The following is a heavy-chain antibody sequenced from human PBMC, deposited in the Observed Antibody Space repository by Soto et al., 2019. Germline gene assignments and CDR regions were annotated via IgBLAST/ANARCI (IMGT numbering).Heavy chain of an antibody. CDR3: SRDLGARSEPANWFDP. J-gene: IGHJ5*02. Sequence: ASGKVSCNASGYTFTSYYMHLVRQAPGQGLEWMGILNPSGGSTSYAQKFQGRVTMTRDTSTSTVYMELSSLRSEDTAVYYCSRDLGARSEPANWFDPWGQGPLVTVSS. D-gene: IGHD1-26*01. CDR1: GYTFTSYY. V-gene: IGHV1-46*01. CDR2: LNPSGGST.